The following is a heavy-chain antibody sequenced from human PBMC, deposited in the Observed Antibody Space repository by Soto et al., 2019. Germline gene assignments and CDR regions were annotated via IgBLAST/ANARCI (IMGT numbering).Heavy chain of an antibody. Sequence: ASVKVSCKASGYTFSSYYMHWVRQAPVQGLEWMGIINPSGGSTSYAQKFQGRVTMTRDTSTSTVYMELSSLRSEDTAVYYCARVLGISYYHYYGMGVWGQGSPVTVSS. CDR1: GYTFSSYY. CDR3: ARVLGISYYHYYGMGV. J-gene: IGHJ6*02. V-gene: IGHV1-46*01. D-gene: IGHD1-20*01. CDR2: INPSGGST.